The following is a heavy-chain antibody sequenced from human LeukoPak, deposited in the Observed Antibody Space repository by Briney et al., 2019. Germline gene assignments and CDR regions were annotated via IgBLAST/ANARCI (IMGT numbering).Heavy chain of an antibody. CDR3: AKDGCGGDCYHLGY. CDR1: GFTFSSYG. D-gene: IGHD2-21*02. CDR2: ISYDGSNK. J-gene: IGHJ4*02. Sequence: PGGSLRLSCAASGFTFSSYGMHWVRQAPGKGLEWVAVISYDGSNKYYADSVKGRFTISRDNSKNTLYLQMNSLRAEDTAVYYCAKDGCGGDCYHLGYWGQGTLVTVSS. V-gene: IGHV3-30*18.